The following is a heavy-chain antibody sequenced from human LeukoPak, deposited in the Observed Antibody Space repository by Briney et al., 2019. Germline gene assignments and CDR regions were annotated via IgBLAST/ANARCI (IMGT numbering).Heavy chain of an antibody. CDR1: GFTFSSYE. V-gene: IGHV3-48*03. D-gene: IGHD2-2*01. J-gene: IGHJ4*02. CDR2: ISSSGRTI. Sequence: SGGSLRLSCAASGFTFSSYEMNWVRQAPGKGLEWVSYISSSGRTIYYADSVKGRFTISRDNAKNSLYLQMNSLRAEDMAVYYCARVQKGYCGSTSCYGIDYWGQGTLVTVSS. CDR3: ARVQKGYCGSTSCYGIDY.